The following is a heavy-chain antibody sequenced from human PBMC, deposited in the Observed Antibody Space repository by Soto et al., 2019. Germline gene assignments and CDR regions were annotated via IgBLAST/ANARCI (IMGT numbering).Heavy chain of an antibody. J-gene: IGHJ4*02. CDR1: GYTLPNYS. CDR3: TRDLNGGNPFDY. CDR2: ITPGTGYS. V-gene: IGHV1-3*01. D-gene: IGHD2-8*01. Sequence: QVQFVQSGAEVKKPGASVRLSCKPSGYTLPNYSIQWVRQAPGQGLQWLGWITPGTGYSKSSQGFQGRLTLTMDNAATTFYMDLTSLPSEDTAVYFCTRDLNGGNPFDYWGQGTLVTVSS.